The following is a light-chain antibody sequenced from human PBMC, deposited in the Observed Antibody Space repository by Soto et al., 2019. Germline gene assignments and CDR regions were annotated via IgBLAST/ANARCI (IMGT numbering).Light chain of an antibody. Sequence: EVVMTQSPATLSVSPGERATLSCRASKSVSSLLAWYQQKPGQAPRLLIYGASTRATGIPDRFSASGSGTEFALTISSLQSGDFAVYYCHQYNNWPLTFGGGTKVEIK. V-gene: IGKV3-15*01. CDR1: KSVSSL. CDR2: GAS. CDR3: HQYNNWPLT. J-gene: IGKJ4*01.